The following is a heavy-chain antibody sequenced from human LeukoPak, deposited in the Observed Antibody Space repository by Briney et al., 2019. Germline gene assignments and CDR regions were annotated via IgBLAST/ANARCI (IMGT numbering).Heavy chain of an antibody. CDR3: ATEALRPYPAFDS. J-gene: IGHJ4*01. V-gene: IGHV3-66*01. CDR1: GFTVISNY. CDR2: IYGGGST. D-gene: IGHD3-16*01. Sequence: GGSLGLSCAASGFTVISNYMSWVRQAPGKGLEWVSVIYGGGSTYYADSVKGRFTISRDNSKNTLYLQMNSLRAEDTAVYYCATEALRPYPAFDSWGHGTLVTVSS.